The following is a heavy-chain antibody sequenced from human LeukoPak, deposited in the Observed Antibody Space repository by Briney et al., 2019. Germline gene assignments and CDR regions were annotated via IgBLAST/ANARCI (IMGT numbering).Heavy chain of an antibody. CDR1: GGSLSGYY. Sequence: ASETLSLTCAVYGGSLSGYYWSWIRQPPGKGLEWIGEINHSGSTNYNPSLKSRVTISVDTSKNQFSLKLSSVTAADTAVYYCARAPDFWSGYYTKVWFDPWGQGTLVTVSS. V-gene: IGHV4-34*01. CDR3: ARAPDFWSGYYTKVWFDP. D-gene: IGHD3-3*01. CDR2: INHSGST. J-gene: IGHJ5*02.